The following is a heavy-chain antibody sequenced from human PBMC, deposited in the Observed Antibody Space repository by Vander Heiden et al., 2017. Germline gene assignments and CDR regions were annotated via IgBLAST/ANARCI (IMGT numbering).Heavy chain of an antibody. CDR1: GFTFSSYS. CDR2: ISRSSSYI. V-gene: IGHV3-21*01. Sequence: EVQLVESGGGLVKPGGSLRLSCAASGFTFSSYSMNWGGQAPGKGLEWVSSISRSSSYIYYADSVKGRFTISRDNAKNSLYLQMNSLRAEDTAVYYCASSPQLRGRGDAFDIWGQGTMVTVSS. D-gene: IGHD3-10*01. J-gene: IGHJ3*02. CDR3: ASSPQLRGRGDAFDI.